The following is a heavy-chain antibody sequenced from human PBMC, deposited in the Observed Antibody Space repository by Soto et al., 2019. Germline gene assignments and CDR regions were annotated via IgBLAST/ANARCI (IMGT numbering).Heavy chain of an antibody. CDR2: IDNAGTDS. D-gene: IGHD3-10*01. V-gene: IGHV3-74*01. J-gene: IGHJ6*04. Sequence: GESLRLSCAASGFTFSGRSMHWVRQAPGKGLVWVSGIDNAGTDSTYADSVKGRFTSSRDNAKNTLYLQMNSLRVEDTAVYYCARGWFGPDVWGKGTTVTVSS. CDR3: ARGWFGPDV. CDR1: GFTFSGRS.